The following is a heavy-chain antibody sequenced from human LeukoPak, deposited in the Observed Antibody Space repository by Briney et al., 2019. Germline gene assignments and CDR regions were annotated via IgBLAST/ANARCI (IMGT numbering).Heavy chain of an antibody. CDR1: GFTFSSYE. D-gene: IGHD3-22*01. Sequence: GGSLRLSCAASGFTFSSYEMNWVRQAPGKGLEWVSYISSSGSTIYYADSVKGRFTISRGNAKNSLYLQMNSLRAEDTAVYYCARGGSYYDSSGYFDYWGQGTLVTVSS. J-gene: IGHJ4*02. V-gene: IGHV3-48*03. CDR2: ISSSGSTI. CDR3: ARGGSYYDSSGYFDY.